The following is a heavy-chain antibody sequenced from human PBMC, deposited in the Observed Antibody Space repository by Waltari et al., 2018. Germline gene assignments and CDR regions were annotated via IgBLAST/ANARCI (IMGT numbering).Heavy chain of an antibody. CDR2: IYTSGST. CDR1: GGSISSYY. Sequence: QVQLQESGPGLVKPSETLSLPCTVSGGSISSYYWSWIRQPPGKGLEWIGYIYTSGSTNYNPSLKSRVTISVDTSKNQFSLKLSSVTAADTAVYYCARVAGYDFWSGYFPDWGQGTLVTVSS. J-gene: IGHJ4*02. V-gene: IGHV4-4*09. CDR3: ARVAGYDFWSGYFPD. D-gene: IGHD3-3*01.